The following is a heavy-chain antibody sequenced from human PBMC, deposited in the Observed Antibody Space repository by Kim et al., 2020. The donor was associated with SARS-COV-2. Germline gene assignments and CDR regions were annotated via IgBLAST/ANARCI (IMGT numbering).Heavy chain of an antibody. Sequence: SETLSLTCTVSGGSISSYYWSWIRQPPGKGLEWIGYIYYSGSTNYNPSLKSRVTISVDTSKNQFSLKVNSVTAADTAVYYCASLRGGYPDDHWGQGTLVTVSS. CDR3: ASLRGGYPDDH. V-gene: IGHV4-59*01. CDR1: GGSISSYY. CDR2: IYYSGST. D-gene: IGHD3-10*01. J-gene: IGHJ5*02.